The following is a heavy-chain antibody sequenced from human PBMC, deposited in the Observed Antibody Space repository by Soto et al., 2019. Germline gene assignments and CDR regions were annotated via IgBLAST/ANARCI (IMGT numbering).Heavy chain of an antibody. Sequence: SGPTLVNPTQTLTLTCTFSGFSLRTSEVGVGWIRQPPGKALEWLALIYWDDDKRYSPSLKSRLTITKDTSKNQVVLTMTNMDPADTATYYCAHRFDWYYFNYWGRGTVVTVSS. CDR3: AHRFDWYYFNY. V-gene: IGHV2-5*02. D-gene: IGHD3-9*01. J-gene: IGHJ4*02. CDR2: IYWDDDK. CDR1: GFSLRTSEVG.